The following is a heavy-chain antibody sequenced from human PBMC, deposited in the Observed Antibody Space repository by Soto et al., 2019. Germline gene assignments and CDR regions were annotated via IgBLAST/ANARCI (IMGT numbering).Heavy chain of an antibody. CDR2: INPSGGST. CDR1: GYTFTCYY. Sequence: ASVKVSCKASGYTFTCYYMYWVRHAPGQGLEWMGIINPSGGSTSYAQKFQGRVTMTRDTSTSTVYMELSSLRSEDTAVYYCARDQGAQQLAPGSFDYSGQGTLVTVSS. D-gene: IGHD6-13*01. V-gene: IGHV1-46*03. J-gene: IGHJ4*02. CDR3: ARDQGAQQLAPGSFDY.